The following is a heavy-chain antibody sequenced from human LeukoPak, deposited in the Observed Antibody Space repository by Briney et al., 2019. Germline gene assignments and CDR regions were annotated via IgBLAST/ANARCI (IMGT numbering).Heavy chain of an antibody. CDR2: IYYSGNT. CDR3: ARHENCSGGSCYGYFDY. CDR1: GGSISSYY. D-gene: IGHD2-15*01. Sequence: PSETLSLTCTVSGGSISSYYWSWIRQPPGKGLEWIGYIYYSGNTNYNPSLKSRVTTSVDTSKNQFSLKLSSVTAADTAVYYCARHENCSGGSCYGYFDYWGQGTLVTVSS. J-gene: IGHJ4*02. V-gene: IGHV4-59*08.